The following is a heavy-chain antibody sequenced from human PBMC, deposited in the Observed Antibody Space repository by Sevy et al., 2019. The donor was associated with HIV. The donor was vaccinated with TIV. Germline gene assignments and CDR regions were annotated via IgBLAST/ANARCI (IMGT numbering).Heavy chain of an antibody. J-gene: IGHJ3*02. V-gene: IGHV1-69*13. D-gene: IGHD3-22*01. CDR2: IIPIFGTA. CDR3: ARVFRILGRSSGYSDAFDI. CDR1: GGTFSSYA. Sequence: ASVKVSCKASGGTFSSYAISWVRQAPGQGLEWMGGIIPIFGTANYAQKFQGRVTITADESTSTAYMELSSLRSEDTAVYYCARVFRILGRSSGYSDAFDIWGQGTMVTVSS.